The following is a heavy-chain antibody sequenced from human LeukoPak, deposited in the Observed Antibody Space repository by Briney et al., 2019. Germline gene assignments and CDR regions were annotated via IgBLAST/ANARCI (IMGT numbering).Heavy chain of an antibody. Sequence: GGSLRLSCAASGFTFSSYWMSWVRQASGKGLEWVANIKQDGSEKYYVDYVKGRFTISRDNAKNSLYLQMNSLRAEDTAVYYCARELRRWDPNDYWGQGTLVTVSS. CDR1: GFTFSSYW. D-gene: IGHD5-12*01. CDR2: IKQDGSEK. CDR3: ARELRRWDPNDY. J-gene: IGHJ4*02. V-gene: IGHV3-7*01.